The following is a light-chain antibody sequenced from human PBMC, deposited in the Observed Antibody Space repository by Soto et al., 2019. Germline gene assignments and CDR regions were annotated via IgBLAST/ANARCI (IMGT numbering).Light chain of an antibody. V-gene: IGLV2-23*02. CDR3: CSYGINTPWI. Sequence: QSALTQPASVSGSPGQSITISCTGSSSDVGKYNLVSWYQQHPGNAPKIMIFEVNNRPSRVSDRFSGSKSGNTASLTISGLKADDEDDYYCCSYGINTPWIFGGGTKLTVL. CDR1: SSDVGKYNL. CDR2: EVN. J-gene: IGLJ2*01.